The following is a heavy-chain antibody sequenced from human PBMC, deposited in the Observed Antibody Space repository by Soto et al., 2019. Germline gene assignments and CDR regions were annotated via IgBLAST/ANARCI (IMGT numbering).Heavy chain of an antibody. CDR3: ARHGDYAALDY. CDR2: IYTSGGI. J-gene: IGHJ4*02. D-gene: IGHD4-17*01. V-gene: IGHV4-59*08. Sequence: PSETLSLTCTVSGGSISSYYWSWIRQPPGKGLEWIGYIYTSGGIKYNPSLKSRVTMSLDTSKNQLSLKLTSVTAADTAIYYCARHGDYAALDYWGQGTLVTVS. CDR1: GGSISSYY.